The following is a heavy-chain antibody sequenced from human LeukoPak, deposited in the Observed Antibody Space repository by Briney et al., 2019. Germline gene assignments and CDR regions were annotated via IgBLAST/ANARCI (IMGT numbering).Heavy chain of an antibody. D-gene: IGHD3-9*01. CDR1: GGSISSYY. V-gene: IGHV4-59*01. CDR3: SRQHTQYDILTGYPLYYFDY. Sequence: SETLSITCTVSGGSISSYYWSWIRQPPGKGLEWIGYIYYSGSTNYNPSLKSRVTISVDTSKNQSSLKLSSVTAADTAVYYFSRQHTQYDILTGYPLYYFDYWGQGTLVTVSS. J-gene: IGHJ4*02. CDR2: IYYSGST.